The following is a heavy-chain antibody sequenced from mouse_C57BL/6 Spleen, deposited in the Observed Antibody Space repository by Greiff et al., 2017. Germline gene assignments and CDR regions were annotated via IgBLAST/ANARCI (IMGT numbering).Heavy chain of an antibody. CDR1: GYTFTDYE. CDR2: IDPETGGT. CDR3: TRTEGYDYDDGGYAMDY. D-gene: IGHD2-4*01. J-gene: IGHJ4*01. Sequence: QVQLQQSGAELVRPGASVTLSCKASGYTFTDYEMHWVQQTPVHGLEWIGAIDPETGGTAYNQKFTGKAILTADKSSSTAYMELRSLTSEDSAVYYYTRTEGYDYDDGGYAMDYWGQGTSVTVSS. V-gene: IGHV1-15*01.